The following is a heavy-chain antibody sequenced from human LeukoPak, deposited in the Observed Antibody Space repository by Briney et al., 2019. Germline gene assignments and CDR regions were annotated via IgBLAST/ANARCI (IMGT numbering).Heavy chain of an antibody. CDR2: IYYSGST. J-gene: IGHJ4*02. Sequence: PSETLSLTCTVSGGSISSYYWSWIRQPPGKGLEWIGYIYYSGSTNYNPSLKSRVTISVDTSKNQFSLKLSSMTAADTAVYYCARGGYSYGTPYYFDYWGQGTLVTVSS. CDR3: ARGGYSYGTPYYFDY. CDR1: GGSISSYY. V-gene: IGHV4-59*01. D-gene: IGHD5-18*01.